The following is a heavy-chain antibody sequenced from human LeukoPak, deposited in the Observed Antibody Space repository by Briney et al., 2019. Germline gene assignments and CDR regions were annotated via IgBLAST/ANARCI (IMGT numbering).Heavy chain of an antibody. CDR1: GGSFSGYY. J-gene: IGHJ4*02. CDR3: APVPSYCGGDCYSDY. V-gene: IGHV4-34*01. Sequence: SETLSLTCAVYGGSFSGYYWSWIRQPPGKGLEWIGEINHSGSTNYNPSLKSRVTIPVDTSKNQFSLKLSSVTAADTAVYYCAPVPSYCGGDCYSDYWGQGTLVTVSS. CDR2: INHSGST. D-gene: IGHD2-21*02.